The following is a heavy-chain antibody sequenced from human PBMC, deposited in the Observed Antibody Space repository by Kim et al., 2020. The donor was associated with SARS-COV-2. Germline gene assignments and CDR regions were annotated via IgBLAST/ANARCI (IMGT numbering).Heavy chain of an antibody. D-gene: IGHD3-22*01. CDR2: MNPNSGNT. J-gene: IGHJ6*02. CDR1: GYTFTSYD. V-gene: IGHV1-8*01. CDR3: ARGPLRVVVITTNYGMDV. Sequence: ASVKVSCKASGYTFTSYDINWVRQATGQGLEWMGWMNPNSGNTGYARKFQGRVTMTRNTSISTAYMELSSLRSEDTAVYYCARGPLRVVVITTNYGMDVWGQGTTVTVSS.